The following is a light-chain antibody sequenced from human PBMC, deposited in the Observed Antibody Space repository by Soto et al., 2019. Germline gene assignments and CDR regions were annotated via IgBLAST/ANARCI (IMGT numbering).Light chain of an antibody. CDR2: DVS. CDR3: CSYAGSYTFKV. J-gene: IGLJ3*02. Sequence: QSALTQPRSVSGSPGQSVTISCTGTSSDVGAYDSVSWYQQHPGKAPKLIIYDVSTRPSGVPDRFSGSKSGNTASLTISGLQAEDEADYHCCSYAGSYTFKVFGGGTKLPVL. CDR1: SSDVGAYDS. V-gene: IGLV2-11*01.